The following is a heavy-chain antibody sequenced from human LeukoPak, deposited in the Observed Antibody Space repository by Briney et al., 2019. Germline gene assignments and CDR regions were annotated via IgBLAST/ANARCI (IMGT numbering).Heavy chain of an antibody. Sequence: PSETLSLTCTVSGGSISSYYWSWIRQPAGTGLEWIGRIYTSGSTNYNPSLKSRVTMSVDTSKNQFSLKLSSVTAADTAVYYCARDGLGGDCYSARCNWFDPWGQGTLVTVSS. D-gene: IGHD2-21*02. V-gene: IGHV4-4*07. J-gene: IGHJ5*02. CDR1: GGSISSYY. CDR3: ARDGLGGDCYSARCNWFDP. CDR2: IYTSGST.